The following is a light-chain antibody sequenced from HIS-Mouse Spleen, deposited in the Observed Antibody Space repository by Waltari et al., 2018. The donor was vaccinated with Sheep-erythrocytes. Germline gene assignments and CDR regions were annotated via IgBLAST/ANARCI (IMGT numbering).Light chain of an antibody. CDR1: QSISSW. J-gene: IGKJ3*01. CDR3: QQYNSSLT. V-gene: IGKV1-5*03. CDR2: KAS. Sequence: DIQMTQSPSTLPASVGDRVTITCRASQSISSWLAWYQQKPGKAPKLLIYKASSLESGVPSRFSGSGSGTEFTLTISSLQPDDFATYYCQQYNSSLTFGPGTKVDIK.